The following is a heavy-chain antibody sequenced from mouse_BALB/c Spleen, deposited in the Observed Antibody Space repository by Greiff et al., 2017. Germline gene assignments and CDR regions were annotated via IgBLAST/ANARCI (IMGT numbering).Heavy chain of an antibody. Sequence: EVQRVESGGDLVKPGGSLKLSCAASGFTFSSYGMSWVRQTPDKRLEWVATISDGGSYTYYPDSVKGRFTISRDNAKNNLYLQMSSLKSEDTAMYYCAKGGSSYYYAMDYWGQGTSVTVSS. CDR1: GFTFSSYG. CDR3: AKGGSSYYYAMDY. D-gene: IGHD1-1*01. CDR2: ISDGGSYT. J-gene: IGHJ4*01. V-gene: IGHV5-6*01.